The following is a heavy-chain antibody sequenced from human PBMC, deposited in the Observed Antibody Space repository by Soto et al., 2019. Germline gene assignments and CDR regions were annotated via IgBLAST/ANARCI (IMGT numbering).Heavy chain of an antibody. J-gene: IGHJ4*02. D-gene: IGHD6-19*01. Sequence: PSETLSLTCTVSGASISSGYFWNWIRQPPGKGLEWIGYLFYSGSINYNPSLKSRVTISVDTSKNQFSLKLSSVTAADTAVYYCARHVIVAGGFDYWGQGTLVTVSS. CDR3: ARHVIVAGGFDY. CDR1: GASISSGYF. CDR2: LFYSGSI. V-gene: IGHV4-59*08.